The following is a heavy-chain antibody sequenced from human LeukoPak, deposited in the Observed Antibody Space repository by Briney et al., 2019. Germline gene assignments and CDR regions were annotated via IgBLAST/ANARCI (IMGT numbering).Heavy chain of an antibody. CDR3: ARVTATSSRDIVVVPAAY. CDR1: GGSISSYY. J-gene: IGHJ4*02. CDR2: IYYSGST. V-gene: IGHV4-59*01. Sequence: SETLSLTCTVSGGSISSYYWSWIRQPPGKGLEWIGYIYYSGSTNYNPSLKSRVTISVDTSKNQFSLKLSSVTAADTAVYYCARVTATSSRDIVVVPAAYWGQGTLVTVSS. D-gene: IGHD2-2*01.